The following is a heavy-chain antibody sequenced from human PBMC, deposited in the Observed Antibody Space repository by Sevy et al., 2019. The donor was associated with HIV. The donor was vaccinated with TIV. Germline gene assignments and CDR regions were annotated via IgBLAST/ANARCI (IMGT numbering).Heavy chain of an antibody. J-gene: IGHJ3*02. CDR2: INPKSGDT. V-gene: IGHV1-2*05. CDR1: GYIFSDYN. Sequence: ASVKVSCKSTGYIFSDYNMHWVRQAPGQGLEWMALINPKSGDTIYAQRFRGRVSMTRDTSMSTAYMELSGLTSDDAXXXXXXXXXXXXXXXLLSFDIWGQGTMVTVSS. CDR3: XXXXXXXXXXLLSFDI.